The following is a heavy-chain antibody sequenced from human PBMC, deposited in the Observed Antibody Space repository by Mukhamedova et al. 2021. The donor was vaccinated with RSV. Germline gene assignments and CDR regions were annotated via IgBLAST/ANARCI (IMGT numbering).Heavy chain of an antibody. CDR3: VRASPQPTEMPGGIDALDL. D-gene: IGHD4-23*01. J-gene: IGHJ3*01. Sequence: HWVRQAPGKGLEWVAVIWYDGQIKYHADSVKGRFSISRDNSRNTLFLQMDSLRPDDTAVYYCVRASPQPTEMPGGIDALDLWGQG. V-gene: IGHV3-33*01. CDR2: IWYDGQIK.